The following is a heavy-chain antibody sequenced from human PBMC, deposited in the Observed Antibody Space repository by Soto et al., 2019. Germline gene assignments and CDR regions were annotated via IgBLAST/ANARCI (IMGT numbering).Heavy chain of an antibody. V-gene: IGHV1-46*01. CDR3: ARDRGAYDFWSGYSTPPLDP. D-gene: IGHD3-3*01. CDR2: INPSGGST. CDR1: GYTFTSYY. J-gene: IGHJ5*02. Sequence: QVQLVHSGAEVKKPGASVKVSCKASGYTFTSYYMHWVRQAPGQGLEWLGIINPSGGSTSYAQKFQGRVTMTRDTSTSTVYMELSSLRSEDTAVYYCARDRGAYDFWSGYSTPPLDPWGQGTLVTVSS.